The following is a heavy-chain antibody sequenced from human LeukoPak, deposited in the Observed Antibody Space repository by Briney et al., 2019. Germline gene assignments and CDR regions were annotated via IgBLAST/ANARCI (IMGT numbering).Heavy chain of an antibody. CDR1: GGSISSSNYY. CDR2: IYTSGRT. V-gene: IGHV4-61*02. CDR3: ARASYSYDINGWVPFDY. D-gene: IGHD3-22*01. J-gene: IGHJ4*02. Sequence: SQTLSLTCTVSGGSISSSNYYWNWLRQPAGKGLEWIGRIYTSGRTKHTPSLKSRVTISVDTSKNQFSLRLSSVTAADTAVYYCARASYSYDINGWVPFDYWGQGTLVTVSS.